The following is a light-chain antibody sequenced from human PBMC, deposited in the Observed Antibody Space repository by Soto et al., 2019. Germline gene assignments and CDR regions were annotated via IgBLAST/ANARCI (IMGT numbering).Light chain of an antibody. Sequence: QSVLTQPPSVSAAPGQKVTISCSGSSSNIGNNFVSWYQQLPGTAPKLLYDNNKRPSGIPDRFSGSKSGTSATLGITGLQTGDEADYYCGTWDSSLCTGIFGGGTKLTVL. V-gene: IGLV1-51*01. CDR2: DNN. CDR1: SSNIGNNF. CDR3: GTWDSSLCTGI. J-gene: IGLJ2*01.